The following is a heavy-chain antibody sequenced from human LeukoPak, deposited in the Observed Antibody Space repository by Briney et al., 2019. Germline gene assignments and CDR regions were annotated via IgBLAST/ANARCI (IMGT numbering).Heavy chain of an antibody. CDR3: AKVREWYSSGWYGTRFDY. V-gene: IGHV3-30*18. Sequence: GGSLRLSCAASGFTFSSYGMHWVRQAPGKGLEWVAVISYDGSNKYYADSAKGRFTISRDNSKNTLYLQMNSLRAEDTAVYYCAKVREWYSSGWYGTRFDYWGQGTLVTVSS. J-gene: IGHJ4*02. D-gene: IGHD6-19*01. CDR1: GFTFSSYG. CDR2: ISYDGSNK.